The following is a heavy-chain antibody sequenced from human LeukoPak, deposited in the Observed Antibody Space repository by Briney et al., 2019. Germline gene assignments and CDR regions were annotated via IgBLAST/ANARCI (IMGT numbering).Heavy chain of an antibody. CDR3: ARDRVPRAPFDY. CDR1: GGTFSSYA. V-gene: IGHV1-69*06. J-gene: IGHJ4*02. D-gene: IGHD1-26*01. CDR2: IIPIFGTA. Sequence: SVKVSCKASGGTFSSYAISWVRQAPGQGLEWMGGIIPIFGTANYAQKFQGRVTITADKSTSTAYMGLSSLRSEDTAVYYCARDRVPRAPFDYWGQGTLVTVSS.